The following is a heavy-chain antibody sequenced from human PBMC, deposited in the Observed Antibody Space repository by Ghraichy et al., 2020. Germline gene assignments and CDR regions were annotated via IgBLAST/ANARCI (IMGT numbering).Heavy chain of an antibody. CDR2: IKQDGSEK. J-gene: IGHJ6*02. Sequence: GGSLRLSCAASGFTFSSYWMSWVRQAPXKGLEWVANIKQDGSEKYYVDSVKGRFTISRDXAKNSLYLQMNSLRAEDTAGYYWAGGPGXLLELWYXGMDVWGQXXXVXVXS. D-gene: IGHD2-15*01. CDR1: GFTFSSYW. CDR3: AGGPGXLLELWYXGMDV. V-gene: IGHV3-7*03.